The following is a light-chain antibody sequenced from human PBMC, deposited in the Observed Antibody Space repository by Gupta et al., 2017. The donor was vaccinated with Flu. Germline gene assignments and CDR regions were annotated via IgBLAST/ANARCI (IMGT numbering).Light chain of an antibody. J-gene: IGLJ1*01. CDR1: SSDIGSYNS. V-gene: IGLV2-23*01. Sequence: QSALTQPASVSGSLGQSITISCTGTSSDIGSYNSVSWYQQRPGKAPKLMIYENSKWPSGVSSRFSGSKSGNTASLTISGLQAEDEADYYCCSYAGTTTYVFGSGTKVTVL. CDR3: CSYAGTTTYV. CDR2: ENS.